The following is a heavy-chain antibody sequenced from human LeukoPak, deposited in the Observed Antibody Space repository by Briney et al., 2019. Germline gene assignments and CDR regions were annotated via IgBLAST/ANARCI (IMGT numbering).Heavy chain of an antibody. Sequence: ASVKVSCKASGYTFTSYEINWVRQATGQGLEWMGWMNPNSGNTGYAQKFQGRVTMTRNTSISTAYMELSSLRSEDTAVYYCARGLELRYLYYYYYYMDVWGKGTTVTVSS. CDR2: MNPNSGNT. D-gene: IGHD1-7*01. CDR3: ARGLELRYLYYYYYYMDV. CDR1: GYTFTSYE. V-gene: IGHV1-8*01. J-gene: IGHJ6*03.